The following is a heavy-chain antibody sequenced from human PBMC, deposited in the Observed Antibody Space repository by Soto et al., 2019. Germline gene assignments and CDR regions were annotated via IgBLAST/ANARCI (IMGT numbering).Heavy chain of an antibody. D-gene: IGHD4-4*01. CDR3: ATPYSNYRGYYYYGMDV. J-gene: IGHJ6*02. Sequence: PVGSLTLSCAASGFTFSSYSMNWIRQAPGKGLEWVSSISSSSSYIYYADSVKGRFTISRDNAKNSLYLQMNSLRAEDTAVYYCATPYSNYRGYYYYGMDVWGQGTTVTVSS. CDR2: ISSSSSYI. CDR1: GFTFSSYS. V-gene: IGHV3-21*01.